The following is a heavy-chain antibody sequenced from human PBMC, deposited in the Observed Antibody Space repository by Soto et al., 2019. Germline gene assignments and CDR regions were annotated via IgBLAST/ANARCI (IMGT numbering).Heavy chain of an antibody. CDR2: INPSGGST. V-gene: IGHV1-46*03. Sequence: QVQLVQSGAEVKKPGASVKVSCKASGYTFTSYYMHWVRQAPGQGLEWMGIINPSGGSTSYAEKFPGIVTMTRDASTSTVYMELSSLRSEDTAVYYCAGSPPWSGTYYFDYWGQGTLVTVSS. J-gene: IGHJ4*02. D-gene: IGHD3-3*01. CDR1: GYTFTSYY. CDR3: AGSPPWSGTYYFDY.